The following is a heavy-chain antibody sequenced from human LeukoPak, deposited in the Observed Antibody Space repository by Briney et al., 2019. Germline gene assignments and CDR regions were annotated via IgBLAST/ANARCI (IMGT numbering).Heavy chain of an antibody. CDR3: ARDHSYCSSTSCYSFPWFDP. CDR2: MNPNSGNT. D-gene: IGHD2-2*02. V-gene: IGHV1-8*01. Sequence: GASVKVSCKASGYTFTSYDINWVRQATGQGLEWMGWMNPNSGNTGYAQKFQGRVTMTTDTSTSTAYMELRSLRSDDTAVYYCARDHSYCSSTSCYSFPWFDPWGQGTLVTVSS. CDR1: GYTFTSYD. J-gene: IGHJ5*02.